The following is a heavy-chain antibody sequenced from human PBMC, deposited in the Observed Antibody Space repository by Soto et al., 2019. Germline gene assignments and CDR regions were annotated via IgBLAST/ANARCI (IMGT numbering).Heavy chain of an antibody. V-gene: IGHV3-30-3*01. CDR1: GFTFSGYS. J-gene: IGHJ6*02. Sequence: PGGSLRLSCAASGFTFSGYSMHWVRQAPGKGLEWVAVIQHDASNIYYADSVKGRFTISRDNSKNTLYLQMNGLTAEDTALYYCVRVGWGYSFGNGMDGWRQGTTVTVSS. CDR2: IQHDASNI. D-gene: IGHD5-18*01. CDR3: VRVGWGYSFGNGMDG.